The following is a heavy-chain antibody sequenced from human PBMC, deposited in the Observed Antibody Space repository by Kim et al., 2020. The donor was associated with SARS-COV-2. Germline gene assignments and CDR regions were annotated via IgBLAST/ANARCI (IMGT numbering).Heavy chain of an antibody. Sequence: SVKVSCKASGGTFSSYTISWVRQAPGQGLEWMGRIIPILGIANYVQKFQGRVTITADKSTSTAYMELRSLRSEDTAVYYCARGGGYSYGLGAFDIWGQGTMVTDSS. D-gene: IGHD5-18*01. J-gene: IGHJ3*02. CDR2: IIPILGIA. CDR1: GGTFSSYT. CDR3: ARGGGYSYGLGAFDI. V-gene: IGHV1-69*02.